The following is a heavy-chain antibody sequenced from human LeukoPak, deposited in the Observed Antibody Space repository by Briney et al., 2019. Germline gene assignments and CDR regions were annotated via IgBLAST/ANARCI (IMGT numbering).Heavy chain of an antibody. Sequence: SVKVSCKASVGTFSSYAISWVRQAPGQGLEWMGRIIPILGIANYAQKFQGRVTITADKSTSTAYMELSSLRSEDTAVYYCARDSPRDWFDPWGQGTLVTVSS. V-gene: IGHV1-69*04. CDR2: IIPILGIA. J-gene: IGHJ5*02. CDR1: VGTFSSYA. CDR3: ARDSPRDWFDP.